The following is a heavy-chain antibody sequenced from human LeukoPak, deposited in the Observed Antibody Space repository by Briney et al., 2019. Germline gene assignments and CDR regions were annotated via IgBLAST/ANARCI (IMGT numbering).Heavy chain of an antibody. D-gene: IGHD1-14*01. CDR2: INTDGSST. CDR3: ATYRQTSEFDP. V-gene: IGHV3-74*01. Sequence: PGGSLRLSCAASGFTFSSYWMHWVRQAPGKGLVWVSRINTDGSSTSYADSVKGRFTISRDNAKNTLYLQMNSLRDEDTAVYYCATYRQTSEFDPWGQGTLVTVSS. CDR1: GFTFSSYW. J-gene: IGHJ5*02.